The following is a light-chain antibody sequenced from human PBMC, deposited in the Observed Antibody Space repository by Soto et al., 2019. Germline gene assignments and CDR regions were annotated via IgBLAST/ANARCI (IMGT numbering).Light chain of an antibody. CDR2: GAS. Sequence: EILMPQFPAPLSVSPGEGVTLSCRASPTVGINLAWYQQKPGQTPRLLIHGASIRDTSVPVRFRASGSGTDFTLTISSLQSEDFAVYYCQHYNDWTFTFGPGTKVD. V-gene: IGKV3-15*01. CDR3: QHYNDWTFT. J-gene: IGKJ3*01. CDR1: PTVGIN.